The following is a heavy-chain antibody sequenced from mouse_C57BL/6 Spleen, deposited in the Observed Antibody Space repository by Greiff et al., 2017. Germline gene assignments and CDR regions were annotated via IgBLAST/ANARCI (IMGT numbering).Heavy chain of an antibody. J-gene: IGHJ3*01. D-gene: IGHD2-3*01. CDR2: FHPYNDDT. CDR1: GYTFTTYP. CDR3: ARKGDGYYDFAY. Sequence: QVHVKQSGAELVKPGASVKMSCKASGYTFTTYPIEWMKQNHGKSLEWIGNFHPYNDDTKYNEKFKGKATLTVEKSSSTVYLELSRLTSDDSAVYYCARKGDGYYDFAYWGQGTMVTVSA. V-gene: IGHV1-47*01.